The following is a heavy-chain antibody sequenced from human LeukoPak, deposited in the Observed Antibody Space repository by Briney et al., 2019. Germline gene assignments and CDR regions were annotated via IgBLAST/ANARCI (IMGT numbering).Heavy chain of an antibody. D-gene: IGHD4-17*01. Sequence: GGSLRLSCAASGFTFSSCGMHWVRQAPGKGLEWVAFIRYDGSNKYYADSVKGRFTISRDNSKNTLYLQMNSLRAEDTAVYYCAKVGADYGFDYWGQGTLVTVSS. CDR1: GFTFSSCG. CDR2: IRYDGSNK. J-gene: IGHJ4*02. V-gene: IGHV3-30*02. CDR3: AKVGADYGFDY.